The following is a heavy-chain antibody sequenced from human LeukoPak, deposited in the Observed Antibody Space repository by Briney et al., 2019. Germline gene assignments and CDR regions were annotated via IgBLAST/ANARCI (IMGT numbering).Heavy chain of an antibody. CDR2: MNPHSENT. V-gene: IGHV1-8*01. Sequence: ASVKVSCKTSGYTFTSYDINWVRQAPGQGLEWMGWMNPHSENTAYAQKFQGRVTMTRNTSISTAYMELSSLRSDDTAVYYCARKDYDFWSGYMFYNWFDPWGQGTLVTVSS. CDR1: GYTFTSYD. D-gene: IGHD3-3*01. J-gene: IGHJ5*02. CDR3: ARKDYDFWSGYMFYNWFDP.